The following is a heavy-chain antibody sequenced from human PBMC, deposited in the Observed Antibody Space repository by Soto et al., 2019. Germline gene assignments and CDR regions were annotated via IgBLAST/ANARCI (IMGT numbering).Heavy chain of an antibody. CDR2: ISYDGSNK. Sequence: PGGSLRLSCAASGFTFSSYGMHWVRQAPGKGLEWVAVISYDGSNKYYADSVKGRFTISRDNSKNTLYLQMNSLRAEDTAVYYCAKDGSTVTSLYYYYGMDVWGQGTTVTVSS. CDR1: GFTFSSYG. J-gene: IGHJ6*02. V-gene: IGHV3-30*18. CDR3: AKDGSTVTSLYYYYGMDV. D-gene: IGHD4-4*01.